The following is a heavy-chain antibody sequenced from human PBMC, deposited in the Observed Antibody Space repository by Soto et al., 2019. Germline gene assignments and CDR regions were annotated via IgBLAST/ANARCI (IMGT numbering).Heavy chain of an antibody. J-gene: IGHJ6*02. CDR1: EFTFSVYS. D-gene: IGHD4-17*01. V-gene: IGHV3-21*02. CDR3: TRDRVKIRWGYYHYYGMDV. Sequence: DVQLEESGGGLVKPGGSLRLSCVASEFTFSVYSMNWVRQAPGKGLEWVSSISSGSSYIYYADSVKGRFTISRDNDKSSLFLDMNSLRVDATGVYYCTRDRVKIRWGYYHYYGMDVWGQGTTVTVSS. CDR2: ISSGSSYI.